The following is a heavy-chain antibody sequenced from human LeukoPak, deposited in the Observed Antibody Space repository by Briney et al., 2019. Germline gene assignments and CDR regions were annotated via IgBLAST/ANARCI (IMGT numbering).Heavy chain of an antibody. CDR1: RFTFSSYW. Sequence: GGSLRLSCAASRFTFSSYWMHWVRQAQGKGLVWVSRINSDGSTTTYADSVKGRFTISRDNAKNTLYLQMSSLRGEDTAVYYCARVATGSWNWFDPWGQGTLVTVSS. D-gene: IGHD1-26*01. J-gene: IGHJ5*02. V-gene: IGHV3-74*03. CDR3: ARVATGSWNWFDP. CDR2: INSDGSTT.